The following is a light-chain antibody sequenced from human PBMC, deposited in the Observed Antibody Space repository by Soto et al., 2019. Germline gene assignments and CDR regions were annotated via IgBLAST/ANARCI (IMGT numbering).Light chain of an antibody. CDR1: SSDVGYYNY. CDR3: SSYTSSSTRV. CDR2: DVR. Sequence: QSAPTQPASVSGSPGQSITISCTGTSSDVGYYNYVSWYQQHPGKAPKLMIYDVRNRPSGVSNRFSGSKSGDTASLTISGLQAEDEADYYCSSYTSSSTRVFGTGTKVTVL. J-gene: IGLJ1*01. V-gene: IGLV2-14*03.